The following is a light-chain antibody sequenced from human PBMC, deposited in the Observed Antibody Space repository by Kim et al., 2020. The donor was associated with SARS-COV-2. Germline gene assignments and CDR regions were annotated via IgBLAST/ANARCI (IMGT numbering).Light chain of an antibody. Sequence: SYELTQPPSVSVAPGKTAKITCGGNNIGTKSVHWYQQKPGQAPVLVIYYDTDRPSGLPDRFSGSNSGNTATLTITRLEAGDEADYYCQVWDSSSYHVVFG. CDR2: YDT. CDR1: NIGTKS. V-gene: IGLV3-21*04. CDR3: QVWDSSSYHVV. J-gene: IGLJ2*01.